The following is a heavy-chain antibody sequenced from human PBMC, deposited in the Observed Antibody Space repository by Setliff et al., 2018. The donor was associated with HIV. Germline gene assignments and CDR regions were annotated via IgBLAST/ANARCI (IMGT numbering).Heavy chain of an antibody. CDR2: ISTDGSLT. CDR1: GLTFSHYW. J-gene: IGHJ4*02. CDR3: ARFSGFSPLWHYFNN. Sequence: GGSLRLSCAASGLTFSHYWMHWVRQVPGKGLVWVSRISTDGSLTNYADSVKGRFTISRDNAKNTLYLQMNSLRAEDTAVYYCARFSGFSPLWHYFNNWGQGTLVTVSS. D-gene: IGHD2-21*01. V-gene: IGHV3-74*01.